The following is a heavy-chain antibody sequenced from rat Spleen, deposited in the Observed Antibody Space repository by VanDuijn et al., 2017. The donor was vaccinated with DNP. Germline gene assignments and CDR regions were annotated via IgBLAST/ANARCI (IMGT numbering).Heavy chain of an antibody. J-gene: IGHJ2*01. CDR2: IRYDGGST. V-gene: IGHV5-22*01. CDR1: GFSFSDYY. CDR3: ARCYNSGYYFDY. D-gene: IGHD4-3*01. Sequence: EVQLVESGGGLVQPGRSLKLSCAASGFSFSDYYMAWVRQAPTKGLQWVAYIRYDGGSTYYGDSVKGRFTISRDNARSTLYLQMNSLRSEDMATYYCARCYNSGYYFDYWGQGVMVTVSS.